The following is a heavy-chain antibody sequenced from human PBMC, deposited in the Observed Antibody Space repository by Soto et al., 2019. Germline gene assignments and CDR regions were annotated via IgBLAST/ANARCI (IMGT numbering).Heavy chain of an antibody. J-gene: IGHJ6*02. D-gene: IGHD6-13*01. CDR2: INPSGGST. V-gene: IGHV1-46*01. CDR1: GYTFTSYY. CDR3: ARGGEQQLVLRYYGMDV. Sequence: GASVKVSCKASGYTFTSYYMHWVRQAPGQGLEWMGIINPSGGSTSYAQKFQGRVTMTGDTSTSTVYMELSSLRSEDTAVYYCARGGEQQLVLRYYGMDVWGQGTTVTVSS.